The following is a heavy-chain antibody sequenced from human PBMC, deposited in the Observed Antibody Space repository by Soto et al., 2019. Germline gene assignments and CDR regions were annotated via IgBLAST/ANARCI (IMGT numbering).Heavy chain of an antibody. CDR2: ISPKSDGT. V-gene: IGHV1-2*02. Sequence: QVQLLQSGAEVKKPGASVRVSCKASGYIFTDYLIYWVRQVPGQGLEWMGRISPKSDGTALAQSFQGRVSMAKDTSMSAIFLEVYNLRSDDTAVYFCARGESTDCSTGVCPFNYNYHLDVWGQGTAVTV. CDR1: GYIFTDYL. CDR3: ARGESTDCSTGVCPFNYNYHLDV. D-gene: IGHD3-16*01. J-gene: IGHJ6*02.